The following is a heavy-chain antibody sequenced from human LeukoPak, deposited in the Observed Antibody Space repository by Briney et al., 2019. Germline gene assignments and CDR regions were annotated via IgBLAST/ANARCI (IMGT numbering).Heavy chain of an antibody. J-gene: IGHJ4*02. CDR3: ARWDGGDEGRLRY. CDR2: TSYDESNE. V-gene: IGHV3-33*01. Sequence: GGSLRLSCAASGFTLSCCGMHWVRQAPGKGLEWVAYTSYDESNENYIESVKGRFIISRDNSRNTLHLQMNSLRAEDTALYYCARWDGGDEGRLRYWGQGTLVTVSS. CDR1: GFTLSCCG. D-gene: IGHD2-21*02.